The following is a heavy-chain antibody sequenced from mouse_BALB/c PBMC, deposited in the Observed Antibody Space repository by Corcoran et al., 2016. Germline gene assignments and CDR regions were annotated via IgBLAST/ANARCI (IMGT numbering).Heavy chain of an antibody. Sequence: QIQLVQSGPELKKPGETVMISCTASGYTFTNYGMNWVKQAPGKGLKWMGWINTYTGEPTYADDFKGRFAFSLDTSASTAYLQINNLKNEDTATYFCAREPYAMDYWGQGTSVTVSS. V-gene: IGHV9-3-1*01. CDR3: AREPYAMDY. CDR1: GYTFTNYG. J-gene: IGHJ4*01. CDR2: INTYTGEP.